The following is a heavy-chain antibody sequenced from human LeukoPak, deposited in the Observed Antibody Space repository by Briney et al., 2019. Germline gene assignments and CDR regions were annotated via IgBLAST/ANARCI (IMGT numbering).Heavy chain of an antibody. CDR3: ARHSVDYDYVWGSYRYPLHFDY. CDR2: IYPGDSDT. CDR1: GCSFTSYW. D-gene: IGHD3-16*02. V-gene: IGHV5-51*01. J-gene: IGHJ4*02. Sequence: GESLKISCKGSGCSFTSYWIGWVRPLPGKGLEWMGIIYPGDSDTRYSPSFQGQVTISADKSISTAYLQWSSLKASDTAMYYCARHSVDYDYVWGSYRYPLHFDYWGQGTLVTVSS.